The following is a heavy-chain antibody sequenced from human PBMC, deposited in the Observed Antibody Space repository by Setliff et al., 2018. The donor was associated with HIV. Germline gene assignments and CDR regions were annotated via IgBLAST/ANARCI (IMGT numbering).Heavy chain of an antibody. J-gene: IGHJ4*02. V-gene: IGHV5-51*01. D-gene: IGHD3-22*01. CDR2: VYPPDSET. CDR3: ARLGYYDSSGAPFDY. Sequence: GESLKISCQGFGYSFVSYWIGWVRHRPGKGLEWMAIVYPPDSETVYSPSFQGQVTISVDNSISTTFLQWSSLKASDTAMYYCARLGYYDSSGAPFDYWGQGTLVTVSS. CDR1: GYSFVSYW.